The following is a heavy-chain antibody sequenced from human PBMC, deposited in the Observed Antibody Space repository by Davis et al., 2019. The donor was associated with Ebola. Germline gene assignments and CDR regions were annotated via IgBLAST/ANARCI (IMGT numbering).Heavy chain of an antibody. J-gene: IGHJ6*02. V-gene: IGHV3-11*06. Sequence: GESLKISCAASGFTFSDYYMSWIRQAPGKGLEWVSSISSSSSYIYYADSVKGRFTISRDNAKNSLYLQMNSLRAEDTAVYYCAKDGGGVQAHYYYYYGMDVWGQGTTVTVSS. CDR3: AKDGGGVQAHYYYYYGMDV. CDR1: GFTFSDYY. CDR2: ISSSSSYI. D-gene: IGHD1-26*01.